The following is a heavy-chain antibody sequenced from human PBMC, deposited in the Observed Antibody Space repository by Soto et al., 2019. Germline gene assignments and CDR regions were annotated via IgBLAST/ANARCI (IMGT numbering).Heavy chain of an antibody. J-gene: IGHJ4*02. V-gene: IGHV4-31*03. CDR1: GGSISSDDYY. CDR3: ARESLAYCGGGCYSSPFDY. CDR2: IHYSGST. D-gene: IGHD2-21*02. Sequence: QVQLQESGPGLVRPSQTLSLTCTVSGGSISSDDYYWSWIRQHPGKGLEWIGYIHYSGSTYYNPSLKSRVSTSLDTSKSQFSLELSSVTAADTAVYYCARESLAYCGGGCYSSPFDYWGQGALVTVSS.